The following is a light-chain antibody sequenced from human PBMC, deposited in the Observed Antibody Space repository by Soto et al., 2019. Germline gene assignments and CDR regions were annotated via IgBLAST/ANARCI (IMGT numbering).Light chain of an antibody. V-gene: IGLV2-23*01. CDR2: EGS. CDR3: CSYAGSSTSPYV. Sequence: QSVLTQPASVSGSPGQSITISCTGTSSDVGSYNLVSWYQQHPGKAPKLMIYEGSKRPSGVSNRFSGSKSGNTASLTISGLQAEDEAYYYCCSYAGSSTSPYVFGTGTKVTVL. CDR1: SSDVGSYNL. J-gene: IGLJ1*01.